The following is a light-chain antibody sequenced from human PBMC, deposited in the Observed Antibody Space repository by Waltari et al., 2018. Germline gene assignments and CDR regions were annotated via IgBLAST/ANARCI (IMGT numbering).Light chain of an antibody. CDR2: DAS. CDR3: QLRSTWPPAYT. J-gene: IGKJ2*01. V-gene: IGKV3-11*01. Sequence: DNVLTQSPATLSLSPGERATTSFRASQSVGSSLAWYQQKPGQAPRLLIYDASNRATGIPARFSGSGSGTDFTLTISSLEPEDFAVYYCQLRSTWPPAYTFGQGTKLEIK. CDR1: QSVGSS.